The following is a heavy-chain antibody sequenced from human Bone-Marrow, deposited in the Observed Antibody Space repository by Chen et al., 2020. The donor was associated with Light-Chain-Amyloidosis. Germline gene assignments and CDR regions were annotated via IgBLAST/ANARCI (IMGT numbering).Heavy chain of an antibody. CDR2: ISSTGDSV. J-gene: IGHJ4*02. V-gene: IGHV3-48*03. D-gene: IGHD3-22*01. CDR3: ARVSYHFDSRGYYYINEY. Sequence: EVQLLESGGDLTQSGASLKLSCATSGFIFSDYEMTWVRQAPGEGLEWISYISSTGDSVYYADSVKGRFTISRDNAKTSLFLQMNNLRAEDTGVYFCARVSYHFDSRGYYYINEYWGRGTVVTVSS. CDR1: GFIFSDYE.